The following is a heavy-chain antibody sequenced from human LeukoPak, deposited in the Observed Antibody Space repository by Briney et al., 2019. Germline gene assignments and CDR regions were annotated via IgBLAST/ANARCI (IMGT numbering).Heavy chain of an antibody. CDR2: ISSSSSTK. J-gene: IGHJ3*02. CDR3: ARMRGPTTGALDI. V-gene: IGHV3-48*02. D-gene: IGHD1-26*01. Sequence: GGSLRLSCAASGFXFITYTMIWVRQAPGKGLEWVSSISSSSSTKYYADSVKGRFTISRDNANNSLYLQVASLRDEDTAIYYCARMRGPTTGALDIWGPGTMVAVSS. CDR1: GFXFITYT.